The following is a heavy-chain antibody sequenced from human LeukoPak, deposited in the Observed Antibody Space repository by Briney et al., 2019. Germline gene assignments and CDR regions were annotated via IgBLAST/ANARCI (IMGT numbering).Heavy chain of an antibody. CDR3: ASKKRDYYYGMDV. J-gene: IGHJ6*02. V-gene: IGHV1-69*04. D-gene: IGHD6-25*01. CDR1: GGTFSSYA. CDR2: IIPILGIA. Sequence: ASVKVSCKASGGTFSSYAISWVRQAPGQGLEWMGRIIPILGIANYAQKFQGRVTITADKSTSTAYMELSSLRSEDTAVYYCASKKRDYYYGMDVWGQGTTVTVSS.